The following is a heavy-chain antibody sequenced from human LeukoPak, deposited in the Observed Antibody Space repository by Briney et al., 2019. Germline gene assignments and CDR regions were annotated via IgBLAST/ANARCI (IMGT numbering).Heavy chain of an antibody. CDR1: VTVRSNY. Sequence: GGSLRLSGAASVTVRSNYMSWVRQAPGKGLEWVSVIFSGGSTSYADSVKGRFTISRDNSKNTVYLQIDGLRTEDTGVYYCATNVVVVAATGVLDVWGQGTMVTVSS. D-gene: IGHD2-15*01. CDR3: ATNVVVVAATGVLDV. J-gene: IGHJ3*01. CDR2: IFSGGST. V-gene: IGHV3-53*05.